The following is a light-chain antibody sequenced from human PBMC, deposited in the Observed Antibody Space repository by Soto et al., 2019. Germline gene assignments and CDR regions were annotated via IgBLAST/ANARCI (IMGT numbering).Light chain of an antibody. J-gene: IGLJ2*01. CDR1: SSDVGDFNY. V-gene: IGLV2-14*03. CDR3: SSYSSSTTHVV. Sequence: QSALTQPASVSGSPGRSVTISCTGTSSDVGDFNYVSWCQHLPGRAPKLIIYDVTNRPSGISYRFSASKSGRTASLTISGLQAEDEADYYCSSYSSSTTHVVFGGGTKLTVL. CDR2: DVT.